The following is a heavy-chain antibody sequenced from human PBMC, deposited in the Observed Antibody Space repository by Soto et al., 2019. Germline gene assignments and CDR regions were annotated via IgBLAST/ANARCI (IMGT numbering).Heavy chain of an antibody. V-gene: IGHV5-51*01. CDR2: IYPGDSDT. CDR1: GYRFASYW. D-gene: IGHD1-26*01. Sequence: ESLKVSCKGSGYRFASYWIGWVRQMPGKGLEWMGIIYPGDSDTRYSPSFQGQVTISADKSISTAYLQWSSLEASDTAMYYCARQPYSGSYYGYYFEYWGQGTLVTVSS. CDR3: ARQPYSGSYYGYYFEY. J-gene: IGHJ4*02.